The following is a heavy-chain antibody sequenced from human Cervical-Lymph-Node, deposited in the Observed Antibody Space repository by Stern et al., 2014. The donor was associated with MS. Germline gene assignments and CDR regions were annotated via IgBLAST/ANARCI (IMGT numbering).Heavy chain of an antibody. V-gene: IGHV1-8*01. CDR2: VNPMNDKR. CDR1: GYRFTSYE. J-gene: IGHJ4*02. Sequence: VQLVDSGAEVKKPGASVKVSCKTSGYRFTSYEIHWVRQAPGQGLEWMGWVNPMNDKRGYAQKLEDRVTMTWNTSIGTVYMELKSLKPEDTAVYYCARGVTRIVVRSGPGFGYWGQGTQITVSA. D-gene: IGHD1-26*01. CDR3: ARGVTRIVVRSGPGFGY.